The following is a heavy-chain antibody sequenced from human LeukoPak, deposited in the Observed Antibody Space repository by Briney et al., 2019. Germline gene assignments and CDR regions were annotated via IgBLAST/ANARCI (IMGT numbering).Heavy chain of an antibody. D-gene: IGHD3-10*01. V-gene: IGHV3-21*04. J-gene: IGHJ4*02. CDR3: AKGSPLTYYYGSGSSFDY. CDR2: IGSSSSYI. Sequence: PGGSLRLSCAASGFTFSSYSMNWVRQAPGKGLEWVSSIGSSSSYIFYADSVQGRFTTSRDNAHNSLYLQMNSLRAEDTAVYYCAKGSPLTYYYGSGSSFDYWGQGTLVTVSS. CDR1: GFTFSSYS.